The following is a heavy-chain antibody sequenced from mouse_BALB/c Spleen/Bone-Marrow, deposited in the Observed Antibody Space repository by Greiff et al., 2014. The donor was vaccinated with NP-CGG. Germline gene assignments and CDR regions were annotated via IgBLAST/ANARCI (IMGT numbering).Heavy chain of an antibody. Sequence: VHVKQSGAELVKPGASVKLSCTASGFNIKDTYMHWVKQRPEQGLEWIGRIDPANGNTKYDPKFQGKATITADTSSNTAYLQLSCLTSEDTAVYYCAVYDYEGFAYWGQGTLVTVSA. CDR1: GFNIKDTY. CDR2: IDPANGNT. CDR3: AVYDYEGFAY. J-gene: IGHJ3*01. V-gene: IGHV14-3*02. D-gene: IGHD2-4*01.